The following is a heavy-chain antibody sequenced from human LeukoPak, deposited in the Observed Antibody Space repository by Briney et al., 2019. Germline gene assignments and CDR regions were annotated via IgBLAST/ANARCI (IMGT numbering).Heavy chain of an antibody. Sequence: GALRLSCAASGVTFSSYSMNWVRQAPGKGLEWVSSISSRSTYIYYSDSVKGRFTISRDNAKNSLYLQMSSLRADDTALYFCARLHRYGYYYYYMDVWGKGTTVSVSS. J-gene: IGHJ6*03. CDR3: ARLHRYGYYYYYMDV. CDR2: ISSRSTYI. D-gene: IGHD5-18*01. V-gene: IGHV3-21*04. CDR1: GVTFSSYS.